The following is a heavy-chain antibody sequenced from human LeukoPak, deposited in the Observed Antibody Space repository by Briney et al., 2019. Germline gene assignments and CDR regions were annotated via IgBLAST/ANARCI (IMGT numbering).Heavy chain of an antibody. CDR1: GGSISSGSYY. CDR3: AREEAKRDIVVVVAATRGDY. Sequence: SETLSLTCTVSGGSISSGSYYWSWIRQPAGKGLEWIGYIYYSGSTYYNPSLKSRVTISVDTSKNQFSLKLSSVTAADTAVYYCAREEAKRDIVVVVAATRGDYWGQGTLVTVSS. CDR2: IYYSGST. V-gene: IGHV4-30-4*08. J-gene: IGHJ4*02. D-gene: IGHD2-15*01.